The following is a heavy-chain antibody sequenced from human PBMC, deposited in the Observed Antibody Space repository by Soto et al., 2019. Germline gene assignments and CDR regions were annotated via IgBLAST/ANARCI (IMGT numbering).Heavy chain of an antibody. CDR1: GGSISSGDYY. CDR2: IYYSGST. J-gene: IGHJ6*02. CDR3: ARDRFLEWLSHGMDV. D-gene: IGHD3-3*01. Sequence: KPSETLSLTCTVSGGSISSGDYYWSWIRQPPGKGLEWIGYIYYSGSTYYNPSLKSRVTISVDTSKNQFSLKLSSVTAADTAVYYCARDRFLEWLSHGMDVWGQGTTVTVPS. V-gene: IGHV4-30-4*01.